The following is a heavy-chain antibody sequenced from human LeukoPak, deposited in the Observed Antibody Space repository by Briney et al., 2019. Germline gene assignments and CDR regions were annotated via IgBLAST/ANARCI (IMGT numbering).Heavy chain of an antibody. CDR3: ARLTDCSSTSCYYYYYGMDV. CDR2: IYYSGST. D-gene: IGHD2-2*01. CDR1: GGSISSSSYY. V-gene: IGHV4-39*01. Sequence: PSETLSLTCTVSGGSISSSSYYWGWLRQPPGKGLERIGSIYYSGSTYYYPSLKSRVTISVDTSKNQFSLKLSSVTAADTAVYYCARLTDCSSTSCYYYYYGMDVWGQGTTVTVSS. J-gene: IGHJ6*02.